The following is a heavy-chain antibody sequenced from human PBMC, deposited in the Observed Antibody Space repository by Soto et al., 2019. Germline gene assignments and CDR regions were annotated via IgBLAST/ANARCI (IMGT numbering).Heavy chain of an antibody. V-gene: IGHV3-33*01. CDR2: IWYDGSNK. CDR1: GFTFSSYG. J-gene: IGHJ4*02. Sequence: QVQLVESGGGVVQPGRSLRLSCAASGFTFSSYGMHWVRQAPGKGLEWVAVIWYDGSNKYYADSVKGRFTISRDNSKNTLYLQMNSLRAEDTAVYYCARAEWELLPDYWGQGTLVTVSS. CDR3: ARAEWELLPDY. D-gene: IGHD1-26*01.